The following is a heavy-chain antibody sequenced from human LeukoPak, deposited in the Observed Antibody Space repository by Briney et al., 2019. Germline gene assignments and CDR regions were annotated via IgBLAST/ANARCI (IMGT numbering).Heavy chain of an antibody. J-gene: IGHJ3*02. D-gene: IGHD6-19*01. V-gene: IGHV3-23*01. CDR2: ISGSCGST. CDR3: ARDVGSGWPNPDAFDI. Sequence: GGSLRLSCAASGFTFSSYPMSGVRQAPGKGLEGVSAISGSCGSTYYADSVKGRFTISRDNSKNTLYLQMNSLRAEDTAVYYCARDVGSGWPNPDAFDIWGQGTMVTVSS. CDR1: GFTFSSYP.